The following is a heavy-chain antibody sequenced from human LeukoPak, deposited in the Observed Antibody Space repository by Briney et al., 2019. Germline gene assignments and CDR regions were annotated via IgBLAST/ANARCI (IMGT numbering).Heavy chain of an antibody. Sequence: SETLSLTCTVSGGSISSYQWSWIRQPPGKGLEWIGYISYSGSTNYNPSLKSRVTISVDTSKNQFSLKLSSVTAADTAVYYCARRVPATSGAFDIWGQGTMVTVSS. CDR1: GGSISSYQ. D-gene: IGHD5-24*01. J-gene: IGHJ3*02. CDR2: ISYSGST. V-gene: IGHV4-59*01. CDR3: ARRVPATSGAFDI.